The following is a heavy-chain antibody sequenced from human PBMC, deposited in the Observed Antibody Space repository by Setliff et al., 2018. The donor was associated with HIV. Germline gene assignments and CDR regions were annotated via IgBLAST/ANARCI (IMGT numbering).Heavy chain of an antibody. CDR3: ARTVPHSAAQDAFDI. V-gene: IGHV4-28*05. J-gene: IGHJ3*02. Sequence: SETLSLTCAVSGYSISTNEWWGWIRQPPGKGLAWIGYISNSGKIYYDPSLNSRGTLSADTSKNQLSLKLTSVTAEDTGVYYCARTVPHSAAQDAFDIWGQGTVVTVSS. CDR1: GYSISTNEW. D-gene: IGHD4-4*01. CDR2: ISNSGKI.